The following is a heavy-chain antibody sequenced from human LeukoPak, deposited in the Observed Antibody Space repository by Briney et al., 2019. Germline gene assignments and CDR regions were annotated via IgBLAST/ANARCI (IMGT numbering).Heavy chain of an antibody. V-gene: IGHV1-2*02. CDR3: ARGRNIAVAGTRWFDP. Sequence: ASVKVSCTASGCTFTGYYMHWVRQAPGQGLEWMGWINPNSGGTNYAQKFQGRVTMTRDTSISTAYMELSRLRSDDTAVYYCARGRNIAVAGTRWFDPWGQGTLVTVSS. J-gene: IGHJ5*02. CDR2: INPNSGGT. D-gene: IGHD6-19*01. CDR1: GCTFTGYY.